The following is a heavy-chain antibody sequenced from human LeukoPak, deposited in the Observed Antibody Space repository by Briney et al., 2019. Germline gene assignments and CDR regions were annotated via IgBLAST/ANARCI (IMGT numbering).Heavy chain of an antibody. CDR2: IIPILGIA. CDR1: GGTFSSYA. J-gene: IGHJ4*02. D-gene: IGHD6-13*01. Sequence: ASVKVSCKASGGTFSSYAISWVRQSPGQGLEWMGRIIPILGIANYAQKFQGRVTITADKSTSTAYMELSSLRSEDTAVYYCATNIRDSSWYQGDFDYWGQGTLVTVSS. V-gene: IGHV1-69*04. CDR3: ATNIRDSSWYQGDFDY.